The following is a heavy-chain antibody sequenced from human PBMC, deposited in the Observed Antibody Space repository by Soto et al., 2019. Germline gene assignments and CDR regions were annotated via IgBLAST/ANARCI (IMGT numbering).Heavy chain of an antibody. CDR1: GLPFNKAW. CDR3: TTDEEDNGSDGDVDY. V-gene: IGHV3-15*04. D-gene: IGHD1-1*01. Sequence: EVHLVESGGGLVKPGGSLRLSCAVSGLPFNKAWVSWVRQAQGKGLEWVGRVENEGTTYYAAPVKDRFTISRDDSQNMVYLQMDSLQTEDTAVYYCTTDEEDNGSDGDVDYWGQGTLVSVSS. CDR2: VENEGTT. J-gene: IGHJ4*02.